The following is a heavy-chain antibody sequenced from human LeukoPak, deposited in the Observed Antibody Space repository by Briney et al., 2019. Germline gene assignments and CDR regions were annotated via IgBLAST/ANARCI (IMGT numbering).Heavy chain of an antibody. CDR1: GGSISSNY. D-gene: IGHD2-15*01. Sequence: PSETLSLPCTVSGGSISSNYWSWIRQPPGKGLEWIGYIYYSGSTYYNPSLKSRVTISAETSKNQFSLRLNSVTAADTAMYYCARWIPSGSSFDYWGQGNLVTVSS. CDR3: ARWIPSGSSFDY. J-gene: IGHJ4*02. V-gene: IGHV4-59*01. CDR2: IYYSGST.